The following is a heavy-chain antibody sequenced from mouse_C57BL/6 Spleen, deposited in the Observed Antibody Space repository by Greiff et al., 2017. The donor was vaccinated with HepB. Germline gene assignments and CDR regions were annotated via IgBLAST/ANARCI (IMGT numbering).Heavy chain of an antibody. V-gene: IGHV14-4*01. Sequence: VQLQQSGAELVRPGASVKLSCTASGFNIKDDYMHWVKQRPEQGLEWIGWIDPENGDTEYASKFQGKATITADTSSNPAYLQLSSLTSEDTAVYYCTASYYSIQYYFDYWGQGTTLTVSS. J-gene: IGHJ2*01. D-gene: IGHD2-5*01. CDR1: GFNIKDDY. CDR2: IDPENGDT. CDR3: TASYYSIQYYFDY.